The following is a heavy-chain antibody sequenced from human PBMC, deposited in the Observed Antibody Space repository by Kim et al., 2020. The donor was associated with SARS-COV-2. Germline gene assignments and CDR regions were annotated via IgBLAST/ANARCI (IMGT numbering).Heavy chain of an antibody. CDR1: GYSFSNYW. V-gene: IGHV5-51*01. D-gene: IGHD6-19*01. CDR2: IYPGDSDT. Sequence: GESLKISCEGSGYSFSNYWIAWVRQMPGKGLEWMGIIYPGDSDTRYGPSFQGQVTISADKSISTANLQWSALKASGSAIYNCARLPSSGWSPFDYWGQGTLITVSS. CDR3: ARLPSSGWSPFDY. J-gene: IGHJ4*02.